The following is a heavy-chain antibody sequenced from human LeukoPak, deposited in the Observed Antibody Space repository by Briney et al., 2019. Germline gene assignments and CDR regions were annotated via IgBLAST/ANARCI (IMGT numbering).Heavy chain of an antibody. J-gene: IGHJ4*02. CDR2: ISYDGSNK. CDR1: GFTFSSYA. D-gene: IGHD4-23*01. V-gene: IGHV3-30-3*01. CDR3: ARDLASDNGDYSWGPDY. Sequence: GRSLRLSCAASGFTFSSYAMHWVRQAPGKGLEWVAVISYDGSNKYYADSVKGRFTISRDNSKNTLYLQMNSLRAEDTAVYYCARDLASDNGDYSWGPDYWGQGTLVTVSS.